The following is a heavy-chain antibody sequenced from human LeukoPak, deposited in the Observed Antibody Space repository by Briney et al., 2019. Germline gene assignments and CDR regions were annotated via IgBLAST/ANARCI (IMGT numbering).Heavy chain of an antibody. CDR2: ISSSSSYI. D-gene: IGHD3-10*01. V-gene: IGHV3-21*01. Sequence: PGGSLRLSCEASGFTFTTYSMNWVRQAPGKGLEWVSSISSSSSYIYYADSVKGRFTISRDNAKNSLYLQMNSLRAEDTAVYYCARDAPRDSGSYRYYYYYMDVWDKGTTVTVSS. CDR1: GFTFTTYS. J-gene: IGHJ6*03. CDR3: ARDAPRDSGSYRYYYYYMDV.